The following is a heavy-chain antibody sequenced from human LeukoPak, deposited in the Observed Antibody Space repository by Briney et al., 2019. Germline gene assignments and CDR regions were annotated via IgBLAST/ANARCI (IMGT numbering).Heavy chain of an antibody. CDR3: VRHARYFDWLSI. J-gene: IGHJ4*02. V-gene: IGHV4-59*08. Sequence: KSRVTMSVDTSKNQFSLKLSSVTAADTAVYYCVRHARYFDWLSIWGQGTLVTVSS. D-gene: IGHD3-9*01.